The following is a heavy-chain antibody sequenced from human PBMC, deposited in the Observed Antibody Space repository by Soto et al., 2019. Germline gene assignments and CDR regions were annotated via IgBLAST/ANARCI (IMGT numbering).Heavy chain of an antibody. J-gene: IGHJ4*02. V-gene: IGHV3-43*01. CDR3: AKGVAGHIVVVTAIDY. CDR2: ISWDGGST. CDR1: GFTFDYYT. D-gene: IGHD2-21*02. Sequence: PGGALRLSCAASGFTFDYYTMHWVRQSPGKGLEWVSLISWDGGSTYYADSVKGRFTISRDNSKNSLYLQMNSLRTEDTALYYCAKGVAGHIVVVTAIDYWGQGTLVTVSS.